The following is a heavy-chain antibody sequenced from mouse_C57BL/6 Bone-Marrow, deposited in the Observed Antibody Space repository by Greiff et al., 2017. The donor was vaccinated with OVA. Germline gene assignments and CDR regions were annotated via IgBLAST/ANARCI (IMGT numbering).Heavy chain of an antibody. CDR3: ASASYGSSRGFAY. CDR1: GYTFTSYW. Sequence: QVQLQQPGAELVKPGASVKLSCKASGYTFTSYWMHWVKQRPGQGLEWIGMIHPNSGSTNYNEKFKSKATLTVDKSSSTAYMQLSSLTSEDSAVYYCASASYGSSRGFAYWGQGTLVTVSA. D-gene: IGHD1-1*01. J-gene: IGHJ3*01. V-gene: IGHV1-64*01. CDR2: IHPNSGST.